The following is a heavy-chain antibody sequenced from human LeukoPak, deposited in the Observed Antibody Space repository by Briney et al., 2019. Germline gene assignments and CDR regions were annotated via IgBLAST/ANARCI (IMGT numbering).Heavy chain of an antibody. V-gene: IGHV1-69*05. Sequence: SVKVSCKTSGGTFNNSAISWVRQAPGQGLEWLGGIMPLFGTAGYAQKFQARVTITKDESTRTVYLELTSLTSDDTAVYYCARDVHADYGSAWFDPWGQGTLVSVSS. CDR3: ARDVHADYGSAWFDP. D-gene: IGHD4-17*01. J-gene: IGHJ5*02. CDR2: IMPLFGTA. CDR1: GGTFNNSA.